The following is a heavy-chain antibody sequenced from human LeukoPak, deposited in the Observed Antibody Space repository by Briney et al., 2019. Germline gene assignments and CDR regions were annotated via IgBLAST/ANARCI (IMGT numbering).Heavy chain of an antibody. CDR2: IKQDGSEK. J-gene: IGHJ4*02. CDR1: GFSFSNYW. D-gene: IGHD3-3*01. V-gene: IGHV3-7*01. Sequence: GGSLRLSCAASGFSFSNYWMTWVRQAPGKGLEWVANIKQDGSEKYYVDSVKGRFTISRDNAKNSLYLQMNSLRAEDTAVYYCSRETNDFWSGRRIDYWGQGALVTVSS. CDR3: SRETNDFWSGRRIDY.